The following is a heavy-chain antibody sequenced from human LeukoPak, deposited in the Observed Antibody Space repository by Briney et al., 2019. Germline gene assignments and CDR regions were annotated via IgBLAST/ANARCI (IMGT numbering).Heavy chain of an antibody. D-gene: IGHD3-3*01. V-gene: IGHV4-38-2*01. Sequence: KPSETLSLTCAVSGYSISSGYYWGWIRQPPGKGLEWIGSIYHSGSTYYNPSLKSRVTISVDTSKNQFSLKLSSVTAADTAVYYCARQKYMEWLHDAFDIRGQGTMVTVSS. CDR3: ARQKYMEWLHDAFDI. J-gene: IGHJ3*02. CDR1: GYSISSGYY. CDR2: IYHSGST.